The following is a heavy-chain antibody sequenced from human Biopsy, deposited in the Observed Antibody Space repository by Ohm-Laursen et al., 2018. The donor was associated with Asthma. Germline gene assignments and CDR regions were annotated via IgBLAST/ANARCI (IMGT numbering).Heavy chain of an antibody. V-gene: IGHV1-18*01. CDR3: ARAVDYSHYYGIDV. J-gene: IGHJ6*02. Sequence: ASVKVSCKASGYTFNSAGITWVRQAPGQGLEWMGWISVYNGNTKVAQKLQDRVTMITDTSTSTAYTELRSLRSDDTAVYFCARAVDYSHYYGIDVWGQGTTVTVS. CDR1: GYTFNSAG. D-gene: IGHD3-10*01. CDR2: ISVYNGNT.